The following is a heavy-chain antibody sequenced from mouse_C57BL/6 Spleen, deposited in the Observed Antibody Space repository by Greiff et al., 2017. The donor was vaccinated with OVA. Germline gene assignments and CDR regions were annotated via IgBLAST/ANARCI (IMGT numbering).Heavy chain of an antibody. CDR2: IRSKSNNYAT. J-gene: IGHJ3*01. CDR3: VREGLRYPY. Sequence: EVQLVESGGGLVQPKGSLKLSCAASGFSFNTYAMNWVRQAPGKGLEWVARIRSKSNNYATYYADSVKDRFTSSREDSESMLYLQMNNLKTEDTAMYYCVREGLRYPYWGKGTLVTVSA. D-gene: IGHD1-1*01. V-gene: IGHV10-1*01. CDR1: GFSFNTYA.